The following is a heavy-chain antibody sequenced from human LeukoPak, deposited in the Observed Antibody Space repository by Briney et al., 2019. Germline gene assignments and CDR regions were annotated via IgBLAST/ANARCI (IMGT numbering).Heavy chain of an antibody. CDR3: ARDSSNWSAFDS. Sequence: ASVKVSCKASGYTFTGYSMHWVRQAPGQGLEWMGRINPNSDNTYYAEKFQGRVTMTTDTSISTAYMDLSRLTSDDTAVYYCARDSSNWSAFDSWGQGTLAAVST. D-gene: IGHD6-13*01. CDR2: INPNSDNT. CDR1: GYTFTGYS. J-gene: IGHJ4*02. V-gene: IGHV1-2*06.